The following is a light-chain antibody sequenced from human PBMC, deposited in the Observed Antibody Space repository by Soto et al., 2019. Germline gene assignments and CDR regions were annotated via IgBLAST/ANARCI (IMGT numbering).Light chain of an antibody. J-gene: IGKJ1*01. Sequence: DIQMIQSPSTLSASVGDRVTITCRASQSISSWLAWYQQKPGKAPKLLIYDASSLESGVPSRFSGSGSGTEFILTISSLQPDDFATYYCQQYNSYSLTFGQGTKLDIK. V-gene: IGKV1-5*01. CDR3: QQYNSYSLT. CDR2: DAS. CDR1: QSISSW.